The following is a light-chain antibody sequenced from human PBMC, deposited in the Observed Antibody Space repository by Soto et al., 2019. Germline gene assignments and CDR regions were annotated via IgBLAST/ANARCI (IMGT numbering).Light chain of an antibody. Sequence: EILLTQSPATLDVSPGEGATLSCRASQSVRDNLAWYQQKPGQAPRLLIYRASTRATGVPARFSGSGSVTEFTIPITSLEYEDVAVYFCQHYTF. CDR3: QHYT. J-gene: IGKJ2*01. V-gene: IGKV3-15*01. CDR2: RAS. CDR1: QSVRDN.